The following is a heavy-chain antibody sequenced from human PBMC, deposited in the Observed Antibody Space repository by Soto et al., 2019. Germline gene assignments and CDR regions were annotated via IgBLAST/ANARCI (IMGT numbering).Heavy chain of an antibody. Sequence: QVQLVQSGAEVKKPGASVKISCNASGYAFTNYYMHWVRQDPGQGLEWMGIMNPSGGSTRYAQKFQGRVTMTWDTSTSTVYMDLSSLRSEDTAVYYCARPMILTGSQGTLYYNYYDMDVWGQGTTFTVSS. J-gene: IGHJ6*02. V-gene: IGHV1-46*01. D-gene: IGHD3-9*01. CDR3: ARPMILTGSQGTLYYNYYDMDV. CDR1: GYAFTNYY. CDR2: MNPSGGST.